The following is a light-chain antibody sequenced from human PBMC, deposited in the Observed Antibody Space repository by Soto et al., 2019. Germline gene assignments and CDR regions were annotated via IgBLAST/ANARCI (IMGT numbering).Light chain of an antibody. Sequence: QSALTQPRSVSGSPGQSVTISCTGTSSDVGGYNYVSWYQQHPGKAPKLLIYDVSERPSGVPDRFSASKSGNTASLTISGLQAEDEADYYCCSYAGSFTWVFGGGTKLTVL. CDR1: SSDVGGYNY. V-gene: IGLV2-11*01. J-gene: IGLJ3*02. CDR2: DVS. CDR3: CSYAGSFTWV.